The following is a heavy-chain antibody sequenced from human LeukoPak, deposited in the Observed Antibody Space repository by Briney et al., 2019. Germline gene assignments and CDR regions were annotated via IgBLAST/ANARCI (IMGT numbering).Heavy chain of an antibody. Sequence: GGSLRLSCAASGFTFSSYGMHWVRQAPGKGLEWVAFIRYDGSNKYYADSVKGRFTISRDNSKNTLYLQMNSLRAEDTAVYYCAKERDDYGDPDWFDPWGQGTLVTVSS. J-gene: IGHJ5*02. D-gene: IGHD4-17*01. CDR3: AKERDDYGDPDWFDP. CDR1: GFTFSSYG. V-gene: IGHV3-30*02. CDR2: IRYDGSNK.